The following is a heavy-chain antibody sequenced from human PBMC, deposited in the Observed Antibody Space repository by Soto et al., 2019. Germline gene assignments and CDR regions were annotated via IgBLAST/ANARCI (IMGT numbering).Heavy chain of an antibody. CDR2: IYYSGST. CDR3: ARLHGYSSSWYPVDYYYYGMDV. J-gene: IGHJ6*02. V-gene: IGHV4-39*01. CDR1: GGSISSSSYY. Sequence: SETLSLTCTVSGGSISSSSYYWGWIRQPPGKGLEWIGSIYYSGSTYYNPSLKSRVTISVDTSKNQFSLKLSSVTAADTAVYYCARLHGYSSSWYPVDYYYYGMDVWGQGTTVTVSS. D-gene: IGHD6-13*01.